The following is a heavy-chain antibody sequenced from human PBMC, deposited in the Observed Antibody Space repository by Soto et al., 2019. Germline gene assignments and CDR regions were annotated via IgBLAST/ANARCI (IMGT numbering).Heavy chain of an antibody. CDR1: GGTFSSYA. Sequence: QVQLVQAGAEVKKPGSSVKVSCKASGGTFSSYAISWVRQAPGQGLEWMGGIIPIFGTANYAQKFQGRVTITADESTSKAYMELSSLRAEDTAVYYSARGEDIVVVPAAIGYYYYGMDVWGQGTTVTVSS. CDR2: IIPIFGTA. V-gene: IGHV1-69*01. D-gene: IGHD2-2*01. CDR3: ARGEDIVVVPAAIGYYYYGMDV. J-gene: IGHJ6*02.